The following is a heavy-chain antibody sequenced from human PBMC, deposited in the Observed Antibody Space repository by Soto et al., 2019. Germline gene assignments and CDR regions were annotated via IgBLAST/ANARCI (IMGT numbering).Heavy chain of an antibody. CDR1: GFTFDDYA. D-gene: IGHD2-2*01. Sequence: GGSLRLSCAASGFTFDDYAMHWVRQAPGKGLEWVSGISWNSGSIGYADSVKGRFTISRDNAKNSLYLQMNSLRAEDTALYYCAKALPGDDAFDIWGQGTMVTVSS. V-gene: IGHV3-9*01. CDR2: ISWNSGSI. J-gene: IGHJ3*02. CDR3: AKALPGDDAFDI.